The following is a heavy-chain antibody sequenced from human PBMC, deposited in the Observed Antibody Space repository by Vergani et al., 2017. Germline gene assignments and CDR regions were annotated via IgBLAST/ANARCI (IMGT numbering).Heavy chain of an antibody. CDR2: ICHTEDT. V-gene: IGHV4-4*01. Sequence: QVQLQESGPGLVKPPGALSLTCAVSGYSLSSNNCWTWVRQPPGKGLGWIGEICHTEDTKYSPSLKSRVTVSVDESRNLFSLRLNSVTAADTAVYCWETLGYKRWCYCFVYWGQGSLVTVSS. CDR1: GYSLSSNNC. J-gene: IGHJ4*02. CDR3: ETLGYKRWCYCFVY. D-gene: IGHD4/OR15-4a*01.